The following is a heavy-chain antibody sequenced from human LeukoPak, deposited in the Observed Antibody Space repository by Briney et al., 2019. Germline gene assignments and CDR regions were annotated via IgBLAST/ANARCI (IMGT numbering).Heavy chain of an antibody. J-gene: IGHJ4*02. CDR2: IYTSGST. Sequence: SETLSLTCTVSGGSISSYYWSWIRQPAGKGLEWIGRIYTSGSTNYNPSLKSRVTISVDTSKNQFSLKLSSVTAADTAVYYCARESFGGVIVNCFDYWGQGTLVTVSS. CDR3: ARESFGGVIVNCFDY. V-gene: IGHV4-4*07. CDR1: GGSISSYY. D-gene: IGHD3-16*02.